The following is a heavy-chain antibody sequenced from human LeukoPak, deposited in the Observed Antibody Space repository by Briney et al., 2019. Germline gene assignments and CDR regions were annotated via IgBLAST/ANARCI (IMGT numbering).Heavy chain of an antibody. Sequence: GRSLRLSCAASGFTFSSYAMHWVRQAPGKGLEWVAVISDDGSNKYYADSVKGRFTISRDNAKNSLYLQMNSLRAEDTAVYYCARDELLWFGTNAFDIWGQGTMVTVSS. V-gene: IGHV3-30*04. CDR3: ARDELLWFGTNAFDI. J-gene: IGHJ3*02. CDR2: ISDDGSNK. D-gene: IGHD3-10*01. CDR1: GFTFSSYA.